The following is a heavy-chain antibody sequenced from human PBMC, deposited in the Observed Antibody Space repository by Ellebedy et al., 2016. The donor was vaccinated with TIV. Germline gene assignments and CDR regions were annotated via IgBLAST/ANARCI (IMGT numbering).Heavy chain of an antibody. D-gene: IGHD6-13*01. CDR2: ISSSSSTI. J-gene: IGHJ6*02. Sequence: GGSLRLXXAASGFTFSSYSMNWVRQAPGKGLEWVSYISSSSSTIYYADSVKGRFTISRDNAKNSLYLQMNSLRAEDTAVYYCARRGDSSSWYGAPDLAYYYGMDVWGQGTTVTVSS. CDR3: ARRGDSSSWYGAPDLAYYYGMDV. V-gene: IGHV3-48*04. CDR1: GFTFSSYS.